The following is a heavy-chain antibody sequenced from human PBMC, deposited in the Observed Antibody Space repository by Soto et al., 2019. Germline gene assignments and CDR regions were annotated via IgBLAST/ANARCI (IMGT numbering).Heavy chain of an antibody. V-gene: IGHV3-23*01. CDR2: IDGSGGRT. J-gene: IGHJ2*01. D-gene: IGHD4-17*01. CDR3: AKPPTTETTHNWYLDL. CDR1: GFSFRSYV. Sequence: EVQLLESGGGLVQPGGSLRLSCAASGFSFRSYVMSWGRQAPGKGLEWFSGIDGSGGRTFYADSVKGRFTISRDNSKNTLDLQMNSLRAEDTAVYYCAKPPTTETTHNWYLDLWGRGTLVTDSS.